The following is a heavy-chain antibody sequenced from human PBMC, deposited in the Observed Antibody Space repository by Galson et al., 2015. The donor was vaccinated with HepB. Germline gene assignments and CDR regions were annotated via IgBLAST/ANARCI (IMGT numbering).Heavy chain of an antibody. CDR2: IYYSGTT. CDR3: ASIRRDGYGGSYLDY. CDR1: GGSISSSNYY. D-gene: IGHD5-24*01. J-gene: IGHJ4*02. V-gene: IGHV4-39*01. Sequence: SETLSLTCTVSGGSISSSNYYWGWIRQPPGKGLEWIGSIYYSGTTYYNPSLKSRVTISVDTSKNQFSLKVRFVTAADTAVYYCASIRRDGYGGSYLDYWGQGTLVTVSS.